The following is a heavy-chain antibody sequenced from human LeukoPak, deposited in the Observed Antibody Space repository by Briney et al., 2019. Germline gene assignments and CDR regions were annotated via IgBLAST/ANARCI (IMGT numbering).Heavy chain of an antibody. Sequence: GGSLRLSCATSGFTFKTYAMSWVRQAPGKGLEWVSTVSDRDDSTYYAEPVQGRFTISTDSSKSTLFLQMNSLRVEDTAVYYCATMVPRGSGCAFHYWGQGALVTVSS. J-gene: IGHJ4*02. CDR3: ATMVPRGSGCAFHY. CDR1: GFTFKTYA. D-gene: IGHD6-19*01. CDR2: VSDRDDST. V-gene: IGHV3-23*01.